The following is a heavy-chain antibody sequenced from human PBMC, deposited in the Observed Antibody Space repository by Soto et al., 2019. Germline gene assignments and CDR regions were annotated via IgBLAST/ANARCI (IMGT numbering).Heavy chain of an antibody. V-gene: IGHV4-30-2*01. CDR3: ARGAPP. J-gene: IGHJ5*02. CDR2: IYHSGST. CDR1: GGSISSGGYS. Sequence: QLQLQESGSGLVKPSQTLSLTCAVSGGSISSGGYSWSWIRQPPGKGLEWIGYIYHSGSTYYNPSLRRRVTLSVDMSKIHLSLKVRSACDADTSAYYCARGAPPRWQGVLVTGSS.